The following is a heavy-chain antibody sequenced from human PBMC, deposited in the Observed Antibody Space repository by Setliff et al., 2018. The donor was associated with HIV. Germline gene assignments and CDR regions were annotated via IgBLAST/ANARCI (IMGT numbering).Heavy chain of an antibody. CDR3: AKAGRGIYYTGGYYYDGFDE. Sequence: PGESLKISCETSGYIFTHYWIGWVRQMPGKGLECMGIIYPNDFDTKYSPSFQGQVTISADRSTNTAYLEWSSLKASDTAMYYCAKAGRGIYYTGGYYYDGFDEWGKGTMVTV. CDR1: GYIFTHYW. V-gene: IGHV5-51*01. J-gene: IGHJ3*01. CDR2: IYPNDFDT. D-gene: IGHD3-22*01.